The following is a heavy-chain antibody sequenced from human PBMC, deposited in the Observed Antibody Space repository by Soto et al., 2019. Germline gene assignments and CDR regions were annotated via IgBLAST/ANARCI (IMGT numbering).Heavy chain of an antibody. Sequence: ESLKISCKGSGYSFSNYWIGWVRQMPGKGLEWMAIIYPGDSDTRYSPSFHGQVTISADKSINTAYLQWSSLKASDTAMYYCATRPPGGPYRGVFDYWSQGTLVTVSS. V-gene: IGHV5-51*01. CDR1: GYSFSNYW. CDR3: ATRPPGGPYRGVFDY. CDR2: IYPGDSDT. D-gene: IGHD3-10*01. J-gene: IGHJ4*02.